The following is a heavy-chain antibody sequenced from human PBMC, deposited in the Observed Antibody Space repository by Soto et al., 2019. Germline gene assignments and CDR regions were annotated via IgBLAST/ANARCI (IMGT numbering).Heavy chain of an antibody. D-gene: IGHD3-3*01. CDR3: ARGPYYDFWSGYLRTLFDY. J-gene: IGHJ4*02. CDR1: GGSIISGGYS. CDR2: IYHSGST. V-gene: IGHV4-30-2*01. Sequence: SETLSVTCAVSGGSIISGGYSWSWIRQPPGKGLEWIGYIYHSGSTYYNPSLKSRVTISVDRSKNQFSLKLSSVTAADTAVYYCARGPYYDFWSGYLRTLFDYWGQGTLVTVSS.